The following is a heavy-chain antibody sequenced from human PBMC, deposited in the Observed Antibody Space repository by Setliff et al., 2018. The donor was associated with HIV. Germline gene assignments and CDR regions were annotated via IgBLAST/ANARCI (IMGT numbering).Heavy chain of an antibody. D-gene: IGHD3-10*01. CDR2: LYNNVRT. J-gene: IGHJ4*02. Sequence: SETLSLTCTVSGASISSAYYWSWVRQAPAKGLEWIACLYNNVRTFYDPSLQSRVTMSGDTSKNQFSLKVNSVTAADTAIYFCVTNFGSGTYFDAHYFDSWGPGTLVTVSS. CDR1: GASISSAYY. V-gene: IGHV4-59*04. CDR3: VTNFGSGTYFDAHYFDS.